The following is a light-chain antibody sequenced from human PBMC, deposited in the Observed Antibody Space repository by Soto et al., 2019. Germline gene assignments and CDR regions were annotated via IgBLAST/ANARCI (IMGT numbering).Light chain of an antibody. J-gene: IGLJ2*01. CDR3: SSYTSCTIRVV. V-gene: IGLV2-14*01. CDR1: SSDVGGYNY. Sequence: QSVLTQPASVSGSPGQSITISCTGTSSDVGGYNYVSWYQQHPGKAPKLMISEVSNRPSGVSNRFSGSKSGNTASLTISGPQAEDEAAYYCSSYTSCTIRVVFGGGTKLTVL. CDR2: EVS.